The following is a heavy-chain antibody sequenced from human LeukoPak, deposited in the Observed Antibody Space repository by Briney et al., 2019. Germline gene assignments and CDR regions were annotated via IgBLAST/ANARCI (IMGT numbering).Heavy chain of an antibody. J-gene: IGHJ4*02. Sequence: PGGSLRLSCAASGFTFSSYSMNWVRQAPGKGLEWVSSISSSSYIYYADSVKGRFTISRDNAKNSLYLQMNSLRAEDTAVYYCARDRYCSGGSCYRGFDYWGQGTLVTVSS. CDR1: GFTFSSYS. CDR2: ISSSSYI. D-gene: IGHD2-15*01. CDR3: ARDRYCSGGSCYRGFDY. V-gene: IGHV3-21*01.